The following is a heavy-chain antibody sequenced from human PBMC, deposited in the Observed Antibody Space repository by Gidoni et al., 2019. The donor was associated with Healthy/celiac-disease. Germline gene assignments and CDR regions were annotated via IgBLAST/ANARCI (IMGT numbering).Heavy chain of an antibody. V-gene: IGHV1-18*04. CDR1: GYTFTSYG. D-gene: IGHD3-9*01. CDR3: ARDSYVLRYFDWFKHDAFDI. CDR2: ISAYNGNT. Sequence: QVQLVQSGAEVKKPGASVKVSCKASGYTFTSYGISWVRQAPGQGLEWMGWISAYNGNTNYAQKLQGRVTMTTDTSTSTAYMELRSLRSDDTAVYYCARDSYVLRYFDWFKHDAFDIWGQGTMVTVSS. J-gene: IGHJ3*02.